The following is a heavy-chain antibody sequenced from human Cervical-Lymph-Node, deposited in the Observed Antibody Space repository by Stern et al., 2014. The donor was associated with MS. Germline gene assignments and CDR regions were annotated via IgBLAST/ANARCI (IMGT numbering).Heavy chain of an antibody. CDR2: IGWDDDK. D-gene: IGHD1-26*01. J-gene: IGHJ3*02. Sequence: QITLKESGPALVKPTQTLTMTCTFSGFSLSTSGMRVSWIRQPPGKALEWLLRIGWDDDKFYSTSLENRLTICKDISKHQVGLTMTNMNPVDTATYYCARMVGAFDIWGQGTMVTVSS. CDR1: GFSLSTSGMR. V-gene: IGHV2-70*04. CDR3: ARMVGAFDI.